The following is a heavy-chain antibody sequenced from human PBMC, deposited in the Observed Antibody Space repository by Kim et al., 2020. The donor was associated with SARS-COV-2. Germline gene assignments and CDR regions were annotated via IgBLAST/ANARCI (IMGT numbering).Heavy chain of an antibody. CDR3: ARAGPIWSGYYLDY. V-gene: IGHV3-74*01. CDR1: GFTFSSYW. Sequence: GGSLRLSCAASGFTFSSYWMHWVRQAPGKGLVWVSRINSDGSSTSYADSVKGRFTISRDNAKNTLYLQMNSLRAEDTAVYYCARAGPIWSGYYLDYWGQGTLVTVSS. D-gene: IGHD3-3*01. CDR2: INSDGSST. J-gene: IGHJ4*02.